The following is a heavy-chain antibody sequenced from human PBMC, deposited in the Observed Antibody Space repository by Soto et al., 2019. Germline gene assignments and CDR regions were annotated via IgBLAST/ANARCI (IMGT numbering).Heavy chain of an antibody. D-gene: IGHD1-1*01. CDR2: IKQDESEI. V-gene: IGHV3-7*01. J-gene: IGHJ3*02. CDR1: GFTFSSYW. Sequence: PGGSLRLSCAASGFTFSSYWMSWVRQAPGKGLEWVAKIKQDESEIYYVDSVKGRFTIFRDNAKNSLYLQMNSLRVEDTAVYYCARDGGGAHTGDAFDIWGKGTMVTVSS. CDR3: ARDGGGAHTGDAFDI.